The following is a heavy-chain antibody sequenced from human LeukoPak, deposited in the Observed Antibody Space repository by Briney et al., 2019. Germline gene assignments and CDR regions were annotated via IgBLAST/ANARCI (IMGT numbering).Heavy chain of an antibody. J-gene: IGHJ4*02. CDR1: GGSFSGYH. D-gene: IGHD6-13*01. Sequence: SETLSLTCAVYGGSFSGYHWSWIRQPPGKGLEWIGEINHSGSTNYNPSLKSRVTISVDTSKNQFSLKLSSVTAADTAVYYCARGFRYSSGRYKYYYFDYWGQGTLVTVSS. V-gene: IGHV4-34*01. CDR3: ARGFRYSSGRYKYYYFDY. CDR2: INHSGST.